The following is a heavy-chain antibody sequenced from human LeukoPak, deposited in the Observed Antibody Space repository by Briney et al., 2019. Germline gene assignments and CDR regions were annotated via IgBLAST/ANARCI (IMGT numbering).Heavy chain of an antibody. V-gene: IGHV3-30*02. D-gene: IGHD3-3*01. CDR3: ASTLRYYDFWSGYFNWFDP. CDR2: IRYDGSNK. CDR1: GSTFSSYG. Sequence: GGSLRLSCAASGSTFSSYGMHWVRQAPGKGLEWVAFIRYDGSNKYYADSVKGRFTISRDNSKNTLYLQMNSLRAEDTAVYYCASTLRYYDFWSGYFNWFDPWGQGTLVTVSS. J-gene: IGHJ5*02.